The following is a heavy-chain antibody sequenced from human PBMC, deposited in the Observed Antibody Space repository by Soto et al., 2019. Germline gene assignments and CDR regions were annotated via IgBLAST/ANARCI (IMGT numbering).Heavy chain of an antibody. V-gene: IGHV5-51*01. Sequence: GESQRISCKGAGYSFTSYWIGWVRQMPGKGLEWMGIIYPGDSDTRYSPSFQGQVTISADKSISTAYLQWSSLKASDTAMYYCARRYYYGSGSFDYFDYWGQGTLVTVSS. D-gene: IGHD3-10*01. CDR2: IYPGDSDT. CDR3: ARRYYYGSGSFDYFDY. CDR1: GYSFTSYW. J-gene: IGHJ4*02.